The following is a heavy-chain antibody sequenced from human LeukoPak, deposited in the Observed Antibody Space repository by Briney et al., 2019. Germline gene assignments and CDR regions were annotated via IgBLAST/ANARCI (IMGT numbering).Heavy chain of an antibody. CDR1: GYSFTSYW. J-gene: IGHJ4*02. V-gene: IGHV5-51*01. CDR3: ARPHRGTTNQFDY. D-gene: IGHD3-16*01. Sequence: GESLKISCKGSGYSFTSYWIGWVRQMPGKGLKWMGIIYPGDSDTRYSPSFQGQVTISADKSISTAYLQWSSLRASDTAMYYCARPHRGTTNQFDYWGQGTLATVSS. CDR2: IYPGDSDT.